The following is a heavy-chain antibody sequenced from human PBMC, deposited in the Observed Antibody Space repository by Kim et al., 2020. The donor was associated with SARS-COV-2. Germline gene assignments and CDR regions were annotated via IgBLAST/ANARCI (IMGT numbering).Heavy chain of an antibody. Sequence: GGSLRLSCAASGFTFSNYNMNWVRQAPGKGLEWVSSISSSSSYIYYADSVKGRFTISRDNAKNSLYLQIISLRAEDTAVYYCARGGHTIPYFWGQGTLVTVSS. V-gene: IGHV3-21*01. CDR3: ARGGHTIPYF. D-gene: IGHD2-2*01. CDR2: ISSSSSYI. CDR1: GFTFSNYN. J-gene: IGHJ4*02.